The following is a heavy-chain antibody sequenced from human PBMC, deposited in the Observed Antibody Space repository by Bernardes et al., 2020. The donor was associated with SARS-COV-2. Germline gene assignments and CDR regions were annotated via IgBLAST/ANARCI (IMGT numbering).Heavy chain of an antibody. J-gene: IGHJ6*02. CDR1: GGSISSGSYY. CDR2: IYTSGST. V-gene: IGHV4-61*02. CDR3: ARGYQPLLYPYYYYGMDV. D-gene: IGHD2-2*02. Sequence: SETLSLTCTVSGGSISSGSYYWSWIRQPAGKGLEWIGRIYTSGSTNYNPSLKSRVTISVDTSKNQFSLKLSSVTAADTAVYYCARGYQPLLYPYYYYGMDVWGQGTTVTVSS.